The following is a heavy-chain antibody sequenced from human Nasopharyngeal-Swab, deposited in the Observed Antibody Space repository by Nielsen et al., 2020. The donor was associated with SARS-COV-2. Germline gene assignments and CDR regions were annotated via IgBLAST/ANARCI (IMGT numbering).Heavy chain of an antibody. CDR1: GYNFANYW. J-gene: IGHJ5*02. CDR3: AIRAARDGYNYEVDP. CDR2: IYPRNSDI. Sequence: GGSLRLSCKPSGYNFANYWIGWVRQLPGKGLEWMGSIYPRNSDIRYSPAFHGRVTISADKSINNAYRPWTSLRASDTAVYFCAIRAARDGYNYEVDPWGQGTLVTVSS. D-gene: IGHD5-24*01. V-gene: IGHV5-51*01.